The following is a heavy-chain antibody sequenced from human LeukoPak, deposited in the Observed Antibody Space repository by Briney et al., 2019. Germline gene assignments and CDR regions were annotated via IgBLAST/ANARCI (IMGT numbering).Heavy chain of an antibody. CDR1: GGSISSSVYY. CDR2: IYYSGST. CDR3: ARLRGGSYSVD. D-gene: IGHD1-26*01. J-gene: IGHJ4*02. V-gene: IGHV4-39*01. Sequence: PSETLSLTCTVSGGSISSSVYYWGWIRQPPGKGLEWIGSIYYSGSTYYNPSLKSRVTISVDTSKNQFSLKLSSVTAADTAVYYCARLRGGSYSVDWGQGTLVTVSS.